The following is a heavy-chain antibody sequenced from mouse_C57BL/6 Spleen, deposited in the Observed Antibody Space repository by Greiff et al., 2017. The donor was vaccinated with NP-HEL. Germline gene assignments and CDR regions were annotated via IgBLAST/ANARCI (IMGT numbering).Heavy chain of an antibody. CDR3: ARLGSNYGFDY. CDR1: GYTFTSYW. D-gene: IGHD2-5*01. CDR2: IYPSDSET. J-gene: IGHJ2*01. V-gene: IGHV1-61*01. Sequence: VQLQQPGAELVRPGSSVKLSCKASGYTFTSYWMDWVKQRPGQGLEWIGNIYPSDSETHYNQKFKDKATLTVDKSSSTAYMQLSSLTSEDSAVYYCARLGSNYGFDYWGQGTTLTVSS.